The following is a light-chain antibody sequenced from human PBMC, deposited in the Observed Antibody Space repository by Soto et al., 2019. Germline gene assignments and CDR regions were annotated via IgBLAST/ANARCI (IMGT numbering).Light chain of an antibody. J-gene: IGKJ1*01. CDR3: QQYGSSPGWT. Sequence: EIVLTKSPGTLSLSPGERATLSCRASQSVSSSYLAWYQQKPGQAPRLLIYGASSRATGSPDRFSGSGSGTDFTLTISRLEPEDFAVYYCQQYGSSPGWTFGQGTKVEIK. CDR1: QSVSSSY. CDR2: GAS. V-gene: IGKV3-20*01.